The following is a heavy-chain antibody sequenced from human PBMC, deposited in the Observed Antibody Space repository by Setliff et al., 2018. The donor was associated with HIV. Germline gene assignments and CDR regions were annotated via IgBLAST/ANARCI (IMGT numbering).Heavy chain of an antibody. D-gene: IGHD2-2*01. J-gene: IGHJ4*02. CDR3: ARLSCSSNSCPFDY. CDR2: VYYSGTT. V-gene: IGHV4-39*06. Sequence: SETLSLTCSVSDGSMTSGSYYWGWIRQPPGKGLEWIGSVYYSGTTDYNPSLKSRLRMSVDTSKNQFTLKVISMTAADTAVYYCARLSCSSNSCPFDYWVQGTLVTVSS. CDR1: DGSMTSGSYY.